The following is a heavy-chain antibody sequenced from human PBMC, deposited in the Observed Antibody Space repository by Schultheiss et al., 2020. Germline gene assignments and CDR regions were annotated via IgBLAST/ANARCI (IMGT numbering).Heavy chain of an antibody. CDR2: IYYSGNT. CDR1: GGSISSSSYY. CDR3: ARVSEVHMDV. Sequence: SETLSLTCTVSGGSISSSSYYGGWIRQPPGKGLEYIGYIYYSGNTNYNPSLKSRVTISVDTSKNQFSLKLSSVTAADTAVYYCARVSEVHMDVWGQGTTVTVSS. V-gene: IGHV4-61*05. J-gene: IGHJ6*02.